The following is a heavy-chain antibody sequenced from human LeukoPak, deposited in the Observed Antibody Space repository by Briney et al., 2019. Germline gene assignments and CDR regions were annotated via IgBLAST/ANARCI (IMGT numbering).Heavy chain of an antibody. CDR1: GFTFSSYW. CDR3: ARGGDPSGYYDYGMDV. CDR2: IKQDGSEK. Sequence: GGSLRLSCAASGFTFSSYWMSWVRQAPGKGLEWVANIKQDGSEKYYVDSVKGRFTISRDNAKNSLYLQMNSLRAEDTAVYYCARGGDPSGYYDYGMDVWGQGTTVTVSS. V-gene: IGHV3-7*01. J-gene: IGHJ6*02. D-gene: IGHD3-10*01.